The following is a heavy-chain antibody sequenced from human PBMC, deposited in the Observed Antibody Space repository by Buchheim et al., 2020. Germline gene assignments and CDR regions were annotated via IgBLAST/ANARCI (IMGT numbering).Heavy chain of an antibody. J-gene: IGHJ3*02. CDR3: ARVCGGDCFGAFDI. Sequence: QVQLQESGPGLVKPSQTLSLTCTVSGGSISNGGYYWSWIRQHPGKGLEWIGNIYDSGSTYNNPSLKRRLIISIDTSTNHFSLKLTSVTAADTAVYYCARVCGGDCFGAFDIWGQGT. V-gene: IGHV4-31*03. CDR1: GGSISNGGYY. CDR2: IYDSGST. D-gene: IGHD2-21*02.